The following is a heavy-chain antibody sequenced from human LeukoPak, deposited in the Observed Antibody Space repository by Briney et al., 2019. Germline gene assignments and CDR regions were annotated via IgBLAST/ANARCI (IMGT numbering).Heavy chain of an antibody. J-gene: IGHJ4*02. CDR3: ARDPGVRWLVGFDY. Sequence: GGSLRLSCAASGFTFSTYSLNWVRLAPGRGREWVSSISSTSSYISYADSVKGGFNISRDNARNSLYLQMNSLRAEDTAVYYCARDPGVRWLVGFDYWGQGTLVTVSS. CDR2: ISSTSSYI. CDR1: GFTFSTYS. D-gene: IGHD6-19*01. V-gene: IGHV3-21*01.